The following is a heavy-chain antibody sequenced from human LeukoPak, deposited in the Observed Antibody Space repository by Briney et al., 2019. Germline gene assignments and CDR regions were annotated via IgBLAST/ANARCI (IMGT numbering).Heavy chain of an antibody. D-gene: IGHD2-21*02. CDR3: AKDAEFVVVSASHY. CDR2: ISGSGDSA. J-gene: IGHJ4*02. V-gene: IGHV3-23*01. CDR1: GLTFSSYA. Sequence: GGSLRLSCAASGLTFSSYAMNWVRQASGKGLGWVSAISGSGDSAYYADSVRGRFTISRDNSKNTLYLQMNSLRAEDTAVYYCAKDAEFVVVSASHYWGQGTLVTVSS.